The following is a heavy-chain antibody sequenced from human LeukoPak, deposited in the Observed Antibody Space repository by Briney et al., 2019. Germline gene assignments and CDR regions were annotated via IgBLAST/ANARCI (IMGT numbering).Heavy chain of an antibody. Sequence: PGGSLRLSCAASGFTFSSYSMNWVRQAPGKGLEWVSSISSSSSYIYYADSVKSRFTISRDNAKNSLYLQMNSLRAEDTAVYYCARGLAAAGTGRADWGQGTLVTVSS. D-gene: IGHD6-13*01. V-gene: IGHV3-21*01. CDR3: ARGLAAAGTGRAD. CDR2: ISSSSSYI. CDR1: GFTFSSYS. J-gene: IGHJ4*02.